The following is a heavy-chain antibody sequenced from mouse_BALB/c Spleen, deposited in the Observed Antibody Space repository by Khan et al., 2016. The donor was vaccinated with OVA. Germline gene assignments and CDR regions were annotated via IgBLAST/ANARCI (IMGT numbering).Heavy chain of an antibody. D-gene: IGHD2-10*01. J-gene: IGHJ3*01. CDR2: ISGTGIYT. CDR1: GFAFSSYD. CDR3: ARPSYYGNPWFTY. Sequence: EVQLQESGGGLVKPGGSLKLSCAPSGFAFSSYDMSWVRQTPEKRLEWVATISGTGIYTYYPDSVKGRFTISRDNARNTLYLQMSSLMSEDTALYYCARPSYYGNPWFTYWGQGTLVTVSA. V-gene: IGHV5-9*02.